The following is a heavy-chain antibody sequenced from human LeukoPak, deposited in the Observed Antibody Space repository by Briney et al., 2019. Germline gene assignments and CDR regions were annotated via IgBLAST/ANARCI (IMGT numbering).Heavy chain of an antibody. D-gene: IGHD6-6*01. CDR2: IRNKANNYAT. CDR1: GFTFSVSA. Sequence: GGSLKLSCAASGFTFSVSAMYWVRQASGKGLEWVGRIRNKANNYATAYAASLKGRFTISRDDSKNTAYLQMNSLETDDTAMYYCTYTSSSGVVYWGQGTLVTVSS. V-gene: IGHV3-73*01. J-gene: IGHJ4*02. CDR3: TYTSSSGVVY.